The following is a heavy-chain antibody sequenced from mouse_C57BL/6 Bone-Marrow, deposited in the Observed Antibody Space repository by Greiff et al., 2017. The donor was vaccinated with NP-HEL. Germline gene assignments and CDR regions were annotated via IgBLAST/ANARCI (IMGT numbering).Heavy chain of an antibody. CDR1: GYTFTDYY. Sequence: EVKLQQSGPELVKPGASVKISCKASGYTFTDYYMNWVKQSHGKSLEWIGDINPNNGGTSYNQKFKGKATLTVDKSSSTAYMELRSLTSEDSAVYYCANLGYYYAMDYWGQGTSVTVSS. CDR3: ANLGYYYAMDY. J-gene: IGHJ4*01. CDR2: INPNNGGT. V-gene: IGHV1-26*01. D-gene: IGHD2-2*01.